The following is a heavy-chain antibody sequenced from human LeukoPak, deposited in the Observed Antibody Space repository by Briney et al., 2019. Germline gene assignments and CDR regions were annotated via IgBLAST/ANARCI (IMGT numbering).Heavy chain of an antibody. V-gene: IGHV4-34*01. CDR3: ARGPDIVVVPAAKRDAFDI. D-gene: IGHD2-2*01. CDR2: INRSGST. Sequence: PSETLSLTCAVYGGSFSGYYWSWIRQPPGKGLEWIGEINRSGSTNYNPSLKSRVTISVDTSKNQFSLKLSSVTAADTAVYYCARGPDIVVVPAAKRDAFDIWGQGTMVTVSS. CDR1: GGSFSGYY. J-gene: IGHJ3*02.